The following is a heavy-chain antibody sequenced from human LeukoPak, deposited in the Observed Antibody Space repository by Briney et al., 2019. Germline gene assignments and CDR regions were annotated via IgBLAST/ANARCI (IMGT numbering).Heavy chain of an antibody. V-gene: IGHV4-30-4*07. Sequence: PSETLSLTCAVSGGSISSGGYSWSWIRQPPGKGLEWIGYIYYSGSTYYNPSLKSRVTISVDTSKNQFSLKLTSVTAADTAVYYCARISLTGYAPISGYFDYRGQGTLVTVSS. CDR2: IYYSGST. J-gene: IGHJ4*02. CDR1: GGSISSGGYS. CDR3: ARISLTGYAPISGYFDY. D-gene: IGHD3-9*01.